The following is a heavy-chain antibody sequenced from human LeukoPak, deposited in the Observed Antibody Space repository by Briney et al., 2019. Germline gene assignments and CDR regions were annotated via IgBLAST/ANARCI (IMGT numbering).Heavy chain of an antibody. Sequence: PGGSLRLSCAASGFAFSRYWMHWVRHAPGKGLVWVSRIEGDGSSTTYADYVKGRFTISRDNATNTLYLQMNSLRAEDTAVYFCARDPSAFAGYFDFWGQGTLVTASS. CDR2: IEGDGSST. D-gene: IGHD3-10*01. V-gene: IGHV3-74*01. CDR1: GFAFSRYW. J-gene: IGHJ4*02. CDR3: ARDPSAFAGYFDF.